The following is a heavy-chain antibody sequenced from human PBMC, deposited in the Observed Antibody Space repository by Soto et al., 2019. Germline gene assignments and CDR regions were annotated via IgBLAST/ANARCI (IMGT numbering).Heavy chain of an antibody. CDR2: IYYSGST. Sequence: PSETPSLTCTVSGGSVSSGSYYWSWIRQPPGKGLEWVGYIYYSGSTNYNPSLKSRVTISVDTSKKQFSLKLSSVTAAETAVYYCARDAPTRRYGSSGYFELDSYGMDVWGQGTKVTVS. J-gene: IGHJ6*02. V-gene: IGHV4-61*01. D-gene: IGHD3-22*01. CDR3: ARDAPTRRYGSSGYFELDSYGMDV. CDR1: GGSVSSGSYY.